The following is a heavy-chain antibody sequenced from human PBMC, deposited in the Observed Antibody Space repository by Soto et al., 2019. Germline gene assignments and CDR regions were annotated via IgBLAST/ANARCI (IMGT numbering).Heavy chain of an antibody. V-gene: IGHV4-59*02. J-gene: IGHJ4*02. D-gene: IGHD1-20*01. Sequence: SETLSLTCSVSGVSVTGYYWTWIRHSPGKGLEWIGYVYHTGNTYYNPSLKSRVTISLDTSKNRVSLRLRSVTAADTAVYYCAREQYNWKLWGQGTLVTVSS. CDR1: GVSVTGYY. CDR3: AREQYNWKL. CDR2: VYHTGNT.